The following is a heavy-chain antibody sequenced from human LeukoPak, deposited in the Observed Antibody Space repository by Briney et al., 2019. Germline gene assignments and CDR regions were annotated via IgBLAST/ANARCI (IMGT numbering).Heavy chain of an antibody. D-gene: IGHD3-10*01. V-gene: IGHV4-59*08. CDR3: ARHQKYYYGSGSYYFDY. J-gene: IGHJ4*02. CDR2: IYYSGST. Sequence: PSETLSLTCTVSGGSISSYYWSWIRQPPGKGLEWIGYIYYSGSTNYNPSLKSRVTISVDTSKNQFSLKLSSVTAADTAVYYCARHQKYYYGSGSYYFDYWGQGTLVTVSS. CDR1: GGSISSYY.